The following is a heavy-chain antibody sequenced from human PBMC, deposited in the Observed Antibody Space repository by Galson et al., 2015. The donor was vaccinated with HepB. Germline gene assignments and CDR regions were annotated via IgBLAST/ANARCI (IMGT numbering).Heavy chain of an antibody. CDR3: ARAPYEVNTDC. Sequence: SCAASGFTFSSYSMNWVRQAPGKGLEWVSSISSSSSYIYYADSVKGRSTISRDNAKNSLYLQMNSLRAEDTAVYYCARAPYEVNTDCWGQGTLVTVSS. D-gene: IGHD5-12*01. J-gene: IGHJ4*02. CDR2: ISSSSSYI. V-gene: IGHV3-21*01. CDR1: GFTFSSYS.